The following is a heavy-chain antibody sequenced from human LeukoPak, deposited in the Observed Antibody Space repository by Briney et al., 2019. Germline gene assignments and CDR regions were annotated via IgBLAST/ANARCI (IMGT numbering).Heavy chain of an antibody. CDR1: GGSISSYY. V-gene: IGHV4-59*12. J-gene: IGHJ2*01. D-gene: IGHD6-6*01. CDR2: IYYSGST. CDR3: ARGKKYSSSSGWYFDL. Sequence: PSETLSLTCTVSGGSISSYYWSWIRQPPGKGLEWIGYIYYSGSTNYNPSLKSRVTISVDTSKNQFSLKLSSVTAADTAVYYCARGKKYSSSSGWYFDLWGRGTLVTVSS.